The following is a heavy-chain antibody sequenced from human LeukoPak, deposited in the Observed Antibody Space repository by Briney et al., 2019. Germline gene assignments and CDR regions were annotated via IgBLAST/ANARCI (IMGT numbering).Heavy chain of an antibody. CDR3: AELGITMIGGV. CDR1: GFTFSSYD. D-gene: IGHD3-10*02. CDR2: IGTAGDT. J-gene: IGHJ6*04. V-gene: IGHV3-13*01. Sequence: GGSLRLSCAASGFTFSSYDMHWVRQATGKGLEWVSAIGTAGDTYYPGPVKGRFTISRENAKNSLCLQMNSLRAGDTAVYYCAELGITMIGGVWGKGTTVTISS.